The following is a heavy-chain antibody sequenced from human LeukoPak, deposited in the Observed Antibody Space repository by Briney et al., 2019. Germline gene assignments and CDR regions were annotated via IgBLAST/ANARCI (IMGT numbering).Heavy chain of an antibody. V-gene: IGHV1-46*01. CDR1: GYTFTSYY. CDR3: AREWAGDSSGLSYYYYGMDV. J-gene: IGHJ6*02. CDR2: INPSGGST. Sequence: ASMKVSCKASGYTFTSYYMHWVRQAPGQGLEWMGIINPSGGSTSYAQKFQGRVTMTRDTSTSTVYMELSSLRSEDTAVYYCAREWAGDSSGLSYYYYGMDVWGQGTTVTVSS. D-gene: IGHD3-22*01.